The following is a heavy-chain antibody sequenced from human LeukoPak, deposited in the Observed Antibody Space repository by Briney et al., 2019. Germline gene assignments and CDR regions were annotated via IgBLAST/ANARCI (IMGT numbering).Heavy chain of an antibody. CDR2: IKQDGTEK. D-gene: IGHD1-26*01. CDR1: GFTFSSYW. J-gene: IGHJ6*03. Sequence: GGSLRLSCVASGFTFSSYWMSWVRQAPGKGLEWVANIKQDGTEKYYVDSVKGRFTISRDNAKNSLYLQMNSLRAEDTALYYCAREGGSYPLLYYYMDVWGKGTTVTVSS. CDR3: AREGGSYPLLYYYMDV. V-gene: IGHV3-7*03.